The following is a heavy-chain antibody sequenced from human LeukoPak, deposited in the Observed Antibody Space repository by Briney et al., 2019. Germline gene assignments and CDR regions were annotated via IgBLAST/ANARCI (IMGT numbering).Heavy chain of an antibody. Sequence: GGSLRLSCAAAAFTFSSYWMSSVRQAPGKGLEWVANIKQDGSEKYYVDSVKGRFTISRDNAKNSLYLQMNSLRAEDTAVYYCASPQWLATENYFDYWGQGTLVTVSS. CDR3: ASPQWLATENYFDY. D-gene: IGHD6-19*01. CDR2: IKQDGSEK. V-gene: IGHV3-7*01. J-gene: IGHJ4*02. CDR1: AFTFSSYW.